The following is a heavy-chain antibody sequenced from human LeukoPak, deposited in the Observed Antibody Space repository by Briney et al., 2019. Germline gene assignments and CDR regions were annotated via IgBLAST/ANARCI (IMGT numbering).Heavy chain of an antibody. V-gene: IGHV3-66*01. CDR1: GFTFSSYP. D-gene: IGHD6-13*01. CDR2: IYSGGST. J-gene: IGHJ4*02. Sequence: PGGSLRLSCAASGFTFSSYPMHWVRQAPGKGLEWVSVIYSGGSTYYADSVKGRFTISRDNSKNTLYLQMNSLRADDTAVYYCARARIAAAFVDWGQGTLVTVSS. CDR3: ARARIAAAFVD.